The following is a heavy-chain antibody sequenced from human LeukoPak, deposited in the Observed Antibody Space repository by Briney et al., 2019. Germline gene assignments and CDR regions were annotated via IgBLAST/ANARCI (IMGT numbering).Heavy chain of an antibody. CDR3: APIAAADMEGGLFDP. CDR2: INSDGSST. J-gene: IGHJ5*02. D-gene: IGHD6-13*01. Sequence: PGGSLRLSCAASGFTFSSYWMHWVRQAPGKGLVWVSRINSDGSSTSYADSVKGRFTISRDNSKNTLYLQMNSLRAEDTAVYYCAPIAAADMEGGLFDPWGQGTLVTVSS. V-gene: IGHV3-74*01. CDR1: GFTFSSYW.